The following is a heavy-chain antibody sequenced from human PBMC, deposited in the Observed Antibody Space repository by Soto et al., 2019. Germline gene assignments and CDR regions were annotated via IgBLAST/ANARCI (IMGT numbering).Heavy chain of an antibody. CDR1: GFTFSSYG. Sequence: QVQLVESGGGVVQPGRSLRLSCAASGFTFSSYGMHWVRQAPGKGLEWVAVIWYDGSNKYYADSVKGRFTISRDNSKNTLYLQMNSLRAEDTAVYYCARGDVFNVGYCSGGSCYAIDYWGQGTLVTVSS. CDR3: ARGDVFNVGYCSGGSCYAIDY. D-gene: IGHD2-15*01. CDR2: IWYDGSNK. V-gene: IGHV3-33*01. J-gene: IGHJ4*02.